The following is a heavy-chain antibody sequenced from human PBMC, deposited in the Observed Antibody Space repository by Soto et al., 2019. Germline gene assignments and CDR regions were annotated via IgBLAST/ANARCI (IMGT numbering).Heavy chain of an antibody. D-gene: IGHD2-15*01. J-gene: IGHJ3*02. CDR2: MNPNSGNT. CDR3: ARGPYCSGGSCYPKPTDAFDI. Sequence: ASVKVSCKASGYTFTSYDINWVRQATGQGLEWMGWMNPNSGNTGYAQKLQGRVTMTRNTSISTAYMELSSLRSEDTAVYYCARGPYCSGGSCYPKPTDAFDIWGQGTMVTVSS. V-gene: IGHV1-8*01. CDR1: GYTFTSYD.